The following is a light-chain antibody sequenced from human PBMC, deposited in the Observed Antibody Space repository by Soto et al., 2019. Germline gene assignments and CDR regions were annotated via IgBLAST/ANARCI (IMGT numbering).Light chain of an antibody. V-gene: IGKV1-9*01. CDR3: QQLSRYLLT. CDR2: SAS. J-gene: IGKJ4*01. CDR1: QALSNY. Sequence: DIQLTQSPSFLSASVGDTVTITCRASQALSNYLAWYQQKPGKAPDLLIYSASTLQSGVPSRFSGSGSETEFSLTIRALQPEDFATYYCQQLSRYLLTFGGGTKVEIK.